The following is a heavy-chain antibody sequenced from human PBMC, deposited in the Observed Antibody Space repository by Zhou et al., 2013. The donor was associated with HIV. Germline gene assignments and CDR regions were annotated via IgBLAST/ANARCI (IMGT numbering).Heavy chain of an antibody. Sequence: QVQVEQSGAELKKPGSSVKVSCKASGGTFSNYAISWVRQAPGQGLEWMGGIIPIFEAASYAQKFQDRLTITTDESTTTAYMDLSSLRSEDTAIYYCARAQGDILTEGYFDYWGQGTLVTVSS. CDR2: IIPIFEAA. D-gene: IGHD3-9*01. J-gene: IGHJ4*02. CDR1: GGTFSNYA. CDR3: ARAQGDILTEGYFDY. V-gene: IGHV1-69*05.